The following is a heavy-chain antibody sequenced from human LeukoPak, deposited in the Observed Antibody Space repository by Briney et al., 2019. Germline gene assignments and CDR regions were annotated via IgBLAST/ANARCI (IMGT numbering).Heavy chain of an antibody. Sequence: SETLSLTCTVSGGSISSSSYYWGWIRQPPGKGLEWIGSIYYSGSTYYNPSLKSRVTTSVDTSKNQFSLKLSSVTAEDTAVYYCARVIHRVFYYGSGSYPQGARWFDPWGQGTTVTVSS. V-gene: IGHV4-39*07. CDR3: ARVIHRVFYYGSGSYPQGARWFDP. J-gene: IGHJ5*01. CDR2: IYYSGST. D-gene: IGHD3-10*01. CDR1: GGSISSSSYY.